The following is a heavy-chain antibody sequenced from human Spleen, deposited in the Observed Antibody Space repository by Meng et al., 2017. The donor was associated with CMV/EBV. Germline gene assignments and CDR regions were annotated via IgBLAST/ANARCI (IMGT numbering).Heavy chain of an antibody. CDR2: ISYDGSNK. CDR3: AGDRGDIVVVPAAPYYYYGMDV. CDR1: GFTFSSYA. J-gene: IGHJ6*02. V-gene: IGHV3-30-3*01. Sequence: GGSLRLSCAASGFTFSSYAMHWVRQAPGKGLEWVAVISYDGSNKYYADSVKGRFTISRDNSKNTLYLQMNSLRAEDTAVYYCAGDRGDIVVVPAAPYYYYGMDVWGQGTTVTVSS. D-gene: IGHD2-2*01.